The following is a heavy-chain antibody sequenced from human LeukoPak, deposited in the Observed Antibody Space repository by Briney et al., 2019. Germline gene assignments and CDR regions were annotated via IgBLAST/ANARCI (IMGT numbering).Heavy chain of an antibody. J-gene: IGHJ2*01. Sequence: SETLSLPCTLSGGSLSSYYWRGLRRPPARGLEGIGYIYYSGSTNYNPSLKSRLTISVDTSKNQFSLKLSAVTAADTAVYYCAREAVAGASFDLWGRGTLVTVSS. CDR1: GGSLSSYY. CDR3: AREAVAGASFDL. CDR2: IYYSGST. V-gene: IGHV4-59*08. D-gene: IGHD6-19*01.